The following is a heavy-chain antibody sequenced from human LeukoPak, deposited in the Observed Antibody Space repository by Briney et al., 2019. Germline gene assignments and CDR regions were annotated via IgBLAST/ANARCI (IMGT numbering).Heavy chain of an antibody. CDR3: ARGTRYYGSGSYYNVISTRGAFDI. Sequence: SETLSLTCTVSGDSISSTSYYWDWIRQPPGKGLEWIGSIYYSGSTYYNPSLKSRVTISVDTSKNQFSLQLSSVTAADTAVYCCARGTRYYGSGSYYNVISTRGAFDIWGQGTMVTVSS. J-gene: IGHJ3*02. V-gene: IGHV4-39*07. CDR1: GDSISSTSYY. D-gene: IGHD3-10*01. CDR2: IYYSGST.